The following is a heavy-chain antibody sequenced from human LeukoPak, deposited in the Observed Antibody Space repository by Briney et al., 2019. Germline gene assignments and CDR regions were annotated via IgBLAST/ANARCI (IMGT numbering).Heavy chain of an antibody. CDR1: AGSISSTSYY. D-gene: IGHD3-22*01. V-gene: IGHV4-39*07. CDR3: ARDDSSGYYYGNAFDI. J-gene: IGHJ3*02. CDR2: IYTSGST. Sequence: SETLSLTCTVSAGSISSTSYYWGWIRQPPGKGLEWIGRIYTSGSTNYNPSLKSRVTMSVDTSKNQFSLKLSSVTAADTAVYYCARDDSSGYYYGNAFDIWGQGTMVTVSS.